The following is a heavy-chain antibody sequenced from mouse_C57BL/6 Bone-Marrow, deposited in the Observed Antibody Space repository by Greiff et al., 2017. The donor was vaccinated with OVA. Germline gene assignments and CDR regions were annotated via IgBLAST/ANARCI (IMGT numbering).Heavy chain of an antibody. J-gene: IGHJ4*01. CDR2: IWRGGST. Sequence: VKLMESGPGLVQPSKSLSITCTVSGFSLTSYGVHWVRQSPGKGLEWLGVIWRGGSTDYNAAFMSRLSITKDNSKSQVFFKMNSLQADDTAIYYGAKILDYCGSAGAMDYWGQGPSVTVSS. CDR1: GFSLTSYG. D-gene: IGHD1-2*01. V-gene: IGHV2-5*01. CDR3: AKILDYCGSAGAMDY.